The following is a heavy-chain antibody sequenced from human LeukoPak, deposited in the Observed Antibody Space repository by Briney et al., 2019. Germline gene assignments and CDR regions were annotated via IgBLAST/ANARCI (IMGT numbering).Heavy chain of an antibody. CDR1: GGSFSGYY. D-gene: IGHD3-10*01. J-gene: IGHJ4*02. CDR3: ARCPAIVRGVITRVFDY. V-gene: IGHV4-34*01. CDR2: INHSGSN. Sequence: SETLSLTCAVYGGSFSGYYWSWIRQPPGKGLEWIGEINHSGSNNYNPSLKSRVTLSVDTSKNQFSLRLSSVTAADTAVYYCARCPAIVRGVITRVFDYWGQGTLVTVSS.